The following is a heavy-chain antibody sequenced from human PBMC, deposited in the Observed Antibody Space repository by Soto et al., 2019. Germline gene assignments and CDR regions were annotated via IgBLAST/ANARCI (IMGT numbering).Heavy chain of an antibody. CDR1: GFSLSNAGMG. CDR2: IFSIDEK. J-gene: IGHJ3*02. D-gene: IGHD6-19*01. Sequence: QVTLKESGPVLVKPTETLTLTCTVSGFSLSNAGMGVSWIRQPPGKALEWLAHIFSIDEKSYCSSLKSRLTIVQDTSKGQVVLTMTNMDPVYTDTYYWARIVVAGHGAVGIWGQGTMVTLSS. CDR3: ARIVVAGHGAVGI. V-gene: IGHV2-26*01.